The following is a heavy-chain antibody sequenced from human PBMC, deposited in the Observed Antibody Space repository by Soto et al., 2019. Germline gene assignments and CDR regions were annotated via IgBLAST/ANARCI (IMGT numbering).Heavy chain of an antibody. CDR2: IYPGDSDT. V-gene: IGHV5-51*01. D-gene: IGHD2-15*01. CDR3: ARPSSGYCSGGSCYAFGI. J-gene: IGHJ3*02. Sequence: KGLEWMGIIYPGDSDTRYSPQFQGQVTISADKSISTAYLQWSSLKASDTAMYYCARPSSGYCSGGSCYAFGIWGQGTMVTVSS.